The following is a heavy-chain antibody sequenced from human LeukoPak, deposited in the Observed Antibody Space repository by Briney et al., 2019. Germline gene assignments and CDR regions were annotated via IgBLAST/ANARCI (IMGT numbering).Heavy chain of an antibody. CDR3: ARGGGLDYYYYYMDV. D-gene: IGHD6-6*01. CDR1: GGSITSYY. J-gene: IGHJ6*03. CDR2: IYYSGST. V-gene: IGHV4-59*01. Sequence: SETLSLTCTVSGGSITSYYWSWIRQPPGKGLEWIGYIYYSGSTNYNPSLKSRVTISVDTSKNQFSLKLSSVTAADTAVYYCARGGGLDYYYYYMDVWGKGTTVTVSS.